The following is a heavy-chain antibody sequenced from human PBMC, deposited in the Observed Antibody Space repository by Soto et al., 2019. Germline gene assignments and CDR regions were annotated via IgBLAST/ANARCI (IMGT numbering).Heavy chain of an antibody. D-gene: IGHD3-22*01. CDR1: GFTFSSND. CDR3: ATRPLLPGAP. Sequence: EVQLVESGGGLIQPGGSLRLSCAASGFTFSSNDMNWVRQAPGKGLEWVSLIYSSGGTSYADSVKGRFTISRDNSKNTLYLQMSSLRAEDTAVYYCATRPLLPGAPWGQGTIVTVSS. V-gene: IGHV3-53*01. CDR2: IYSSGGT. J-gene: IGHJ3*01.